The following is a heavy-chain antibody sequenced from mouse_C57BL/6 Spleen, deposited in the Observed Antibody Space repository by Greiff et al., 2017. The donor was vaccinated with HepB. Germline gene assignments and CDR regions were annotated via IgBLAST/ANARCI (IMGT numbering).Heavy chain of an antibody. Sequence: EVKLLESGGGLVQPGGSLSLSCAASGFTFTDYYMSWVRQPPGKALEWLGFIRNKANGYTTEYSASVKGRFTISRDNSQSILYLQMNALRAEDSATYYCARDRAGAMGYWGQGTSVTVSS. V-gene: IGHV7-3*01. CDR3: ARDRAGAMGY. CDR2: IRNKANGYTT. CDR1: GFTFTDYY. J-gene: IGHJ4*01.